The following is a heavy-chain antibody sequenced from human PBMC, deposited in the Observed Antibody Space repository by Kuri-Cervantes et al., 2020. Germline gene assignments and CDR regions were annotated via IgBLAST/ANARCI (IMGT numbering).Heavy chain of an antibody. V-gene: IGHV4-61*10. CDR3: ARVGYSYATYGMDV. J-gene: IGHJ6*02. CDR1: GGSISSGGYY. CDR2: IYYSGST. D-gene: IGHD5-18*01. Sequence: GSLRLSCTVSGGSISSGGYYWSWIRQPAGKGLEWIGYIYYSGSTNYNPSLKSRVTISVDTSKNQFSLKLSSVTAADTAVYYCARVGYSYATYGMDVWGQGTTVTVSS.